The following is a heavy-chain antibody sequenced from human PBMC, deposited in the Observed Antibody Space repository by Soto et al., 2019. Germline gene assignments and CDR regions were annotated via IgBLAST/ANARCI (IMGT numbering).Heavy chain of an antibody. V-gene: IGHV4-59*01. D-gene: IGHD3-22*01. CDR2: IYYSDST. CDR1: GGSISSYY. Sequence: QVQLQESGPGLVKPSETLSLTCTVSGGSISSYYWSWIRQPPGKGLEWIGYIYYSDSTNYNPSLKSRVIISVDTSKNQFSRRLSSVTAADPAVYYCARAYYETSGYSLDPWGQGILVTVSS. CDR3: ARAYYETSGYSLDP. J-gene: IGHJ5*02.